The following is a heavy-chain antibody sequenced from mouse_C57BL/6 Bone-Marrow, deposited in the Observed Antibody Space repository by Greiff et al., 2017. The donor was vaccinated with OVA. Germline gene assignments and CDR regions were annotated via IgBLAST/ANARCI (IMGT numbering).Heavy chain of an antibody. Sequence: QVQLQQPGAELVKPGASVKLSCKASGYTFTSYWITWVKQRPGQGLEWIGDIYPGSGSTNYNEKFKSKATLTVDTSSSTAYMQLSSLTSEDSAVYYCARSYYSNYGYAMDYWGQGTSVTVSS. CDR2: IYPGSGST. CDR3: ARSYYSNYGYAMDY. J-gene: IGHJ4*01. CDR1: GYTFTSYW. V-gene: IGHV1-55*01. D-gene: IGHD2-5*01.